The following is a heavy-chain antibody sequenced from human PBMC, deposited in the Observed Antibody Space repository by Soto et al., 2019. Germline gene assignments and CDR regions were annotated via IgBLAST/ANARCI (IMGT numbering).Heavy chain of an antibody. J-gene: IGHJ6*03. D-gene: IGHD7-27*01. CDR2: INHSGST. CDR3: ARGDEILHWGHYYYMDV. Sequence: SETLSLTCAVYGGSFSGYYWSWIRQPPGKGLEWIGEINHSGSTNYNPSLKSRVTISVDTSKNQFSLKLSSVTAADTAVYYCARGDEILHWGHYYYMDVWGKGTTVTVSS. CDR1: GGSFSGYY. V-gene: IGHV4-34*01.